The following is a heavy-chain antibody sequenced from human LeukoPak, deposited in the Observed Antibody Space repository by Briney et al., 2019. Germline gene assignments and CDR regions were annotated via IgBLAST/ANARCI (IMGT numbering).Heavy chain of an antibody. CDR1: GYTFTCYY. CDR3: ARASDSHAFDI. Sequence: GASVRVSCKASGYTFTCYYMHWVRQAPGQGLECMGIINPSGGSTSYAQKFQGRVTMTRDTSTSTVYMELSSLRSEDTAVYYCARASDSHAFDIWGQGTMVTVPS. D-gene: IGHD3-22*01. J-gene: IGHJ3*02. CDR2: INPSGGST. V-gene: IGHV1-46*01.